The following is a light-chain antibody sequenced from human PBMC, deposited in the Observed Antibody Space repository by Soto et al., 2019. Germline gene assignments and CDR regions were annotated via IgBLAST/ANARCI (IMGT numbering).Light chain of an antibody. CDR1: QSIRSSS. J-gene: IGKJ4*01. V-gene: IGKV3-20*01. CDR2: GGS. CDR3: HQYGSSPLT. Sequence: EIVLTQYPGTLSLSPGERATLSCRASQSIRSSSLAWYQQKPGQAPRLLIYGGSSRATGIPDRFSGGGSGTDFSLTISRLETEDFSVYYCHQYGSSPLTFGGGTKWEIK.